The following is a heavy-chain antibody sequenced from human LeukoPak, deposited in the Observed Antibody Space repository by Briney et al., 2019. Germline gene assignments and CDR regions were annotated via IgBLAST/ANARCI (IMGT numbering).Heavy chain of an antibody. CDR2: ISSSGSTI. D-gene: IGHD4-17*01. CDR3: ASFPTTVADDYFDY. V-gene: IGHV3-48*03. Sequence: GGSLRLSYAASGFTFSSYEMNWVRQAPGKGLEWVSYISSSGSTIYYADSVKGRFTISRDNAKNSLYLQMNSLRAEDTAVYYCASFPTTVADDYFDYWGQGTLVTVSS. CDR1: GFTFSSYE. J-gene: IGHJ4*02.